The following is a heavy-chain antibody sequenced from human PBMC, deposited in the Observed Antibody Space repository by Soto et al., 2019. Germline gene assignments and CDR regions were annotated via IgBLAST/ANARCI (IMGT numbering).Heavy chain of an antibody. D-gene: IGHD1-7*01. V-gene: IGHV4-39*01. Sequence: SETLSLTCAVYGGSFSSYYWGWIRQPPGKGLEWIGSIYYSGSTYYNPSLKSRVTISVDTSKNQFSLKLSSVTAADTAVYYCALTGAGTTPLVRVYWGQGTLVTVSS. CDR3: ALTGAGTTPLVRVY. J-gene: IGHJ4*02. CDR1: GGSFSSYY. CDR2: IYYSGST.